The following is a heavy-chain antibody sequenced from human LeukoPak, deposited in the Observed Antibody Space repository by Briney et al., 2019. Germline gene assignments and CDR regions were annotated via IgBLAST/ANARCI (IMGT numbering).Heavy chain of an antibody. Sequence: ASVKVSCKASGGTFSSYAISWVRQAPGQGLEWMGGIIPIFGTANYAQKFQGRVTITTDESTSTAYMELSSLRSEDTAVYYCVRPQPPYYYDSSGYYGSYPLDYWGQGTLVTVSS. V-gene: IGHV1-69*05. CDR1: GGTFSSYA. CDR3: VRPQPPYYYDSSGYYGSYPLDY. J-gene: IGHJ4*02. CDR2: IIPIFGTA. D-gene: IGHD3-22*01.